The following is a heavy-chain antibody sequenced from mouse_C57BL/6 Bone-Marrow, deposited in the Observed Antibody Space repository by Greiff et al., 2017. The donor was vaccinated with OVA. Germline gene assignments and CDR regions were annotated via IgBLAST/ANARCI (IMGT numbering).Heavy chain of an antibody. J-gene: IGHJ4*01. Sequence: EVQLQQSGPELVKPGASVKISCKASGYTFTDYYMNWVKQSNGKSLEWIGDINPNNGGTSYNQQFKGKATLTVDKSSSTAYMDLRSLTSEDSAVYYCARGYYPDYWGQGTSVTVSS. CDR3: ARGYYPDY. CDR2: INPNNGGT. V-gene: IGHV1-26*01. CDR1: GYTFTDYY. D-gene: IGHD1-1*01.